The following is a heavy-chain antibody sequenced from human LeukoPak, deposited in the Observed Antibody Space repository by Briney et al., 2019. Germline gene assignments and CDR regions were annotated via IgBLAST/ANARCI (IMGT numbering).Heavy chain of an antibody. V-gene: IGHV4-30-4*01. Sequence: TSETLSLTCTVSGGSISSGDYYWSWIRQPPGKDLEWIGYIYYSGSTYYNPSLKSRVTISVDTSKNQFSLKLSSVTAADTAVYYCARHPSSSGRCRIARCYYFDYWGQGTLVTVSS. CDR2: IYYSGST. CDR1: GGSISSGDYY. CDR3: ARHPSSSGRCRIARCYYFDY. J-gene: IGHJ4*02. D-gene: IGHD6-19*01.